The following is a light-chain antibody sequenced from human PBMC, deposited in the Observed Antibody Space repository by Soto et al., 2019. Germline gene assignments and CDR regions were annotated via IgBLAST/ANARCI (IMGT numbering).Light chain of an antibody. V-gene: IGKV1-39*01. J-gene: IGKJ1*01. CDR2: AAA. Sequence: DIQMTQSPSSLSASVGDRVTITCRASQTINIYLNWYQQKPGKAHQLLIYAAANLESGVPSRFSGRGSGPAFSLTLCSLQPEGSAKYQCQHSFISPSTFGHGTKVELK. CDR1: QTINIY. CDR3: QHSFISPST.